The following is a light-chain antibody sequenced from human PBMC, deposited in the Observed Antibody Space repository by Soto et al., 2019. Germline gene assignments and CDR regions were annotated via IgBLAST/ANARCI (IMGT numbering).Light chain of an antibody. CDR2: GAS. CDR3: QQYSNWPLT. CDR1: QSVSNK. V-gene: IGKV3-15*01. Sequence: EIVVTQSPATLSVSPGERATLSCRASQSVSNKLAWYQQKPGQAPRLLFYGASTWATGTPARFSGSGSGTEFTLTISNLQSEDFAVYYCQQYSNWPLTFGGGTKV. J-gene: IGKJ4*01.